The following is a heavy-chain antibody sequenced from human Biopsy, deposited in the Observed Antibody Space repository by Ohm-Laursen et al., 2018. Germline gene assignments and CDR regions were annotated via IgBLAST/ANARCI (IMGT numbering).Heavy chain of an antibody. J-gene: IGHJ1*01. CDR2: ISYTGYT. D-gene: IGHD4-23*01. CDR3: ARGSNEYGGLYFPH. V-gene: IGHV4-59*11. CDR1: GGSFTGHY. Sequence: SQTLSLTCTVSGGSFTGHYWSWIRQPPGKGLEWIGHISYTGYTSYNASLKSRVTISVDTSRSHFSLRLSSLTAADTAVYYCARGSNEYGGLYFPHWGQGTLVTVSS.